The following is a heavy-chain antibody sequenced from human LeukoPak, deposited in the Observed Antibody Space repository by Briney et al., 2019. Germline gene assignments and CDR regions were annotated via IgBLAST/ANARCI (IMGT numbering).Heavy chain of an antibody. Sequence: GGSLRLSCAASGFSFSNSSMNWVRQAPGKGLEWVSAISGSGAATFNADSVKGRFTISRDNSKNTLYLQMNSLRAEDTAVYYCAKDLSSGWYPYYFDFWGRGTLVTVSS. CDR2: ISGSGAAT. D-gene: IGHD6-19*01. CDR3: AKDLSSGWYPYYFDF. V-gene: IGHV3-23*01. J-gene: IGHJ4*02. CDR1: GFSFSNSS.